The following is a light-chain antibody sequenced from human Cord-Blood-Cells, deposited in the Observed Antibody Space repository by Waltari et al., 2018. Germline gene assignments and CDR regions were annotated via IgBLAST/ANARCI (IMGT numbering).Light chain of an antibody. J-gene: IGKJ2*01. CDR1: QSVSSY. Sequence: EIVLTQSPATLSVSPGERATLSVRASQSVSSYLAWYQQKPGQAPRLLIYDASNRATGIPARFSGSGSGTDFTLTISSLEPEDFAVYYCQQRSNWPPMYTFGQGTKLEIK. CDR3: QQRSNWPPMYT. CDR2: DAS. V-gene: IGKV3-11*01.